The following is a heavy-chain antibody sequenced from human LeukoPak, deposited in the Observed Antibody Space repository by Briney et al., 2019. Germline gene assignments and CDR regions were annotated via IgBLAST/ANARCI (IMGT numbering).Heavy chain of an antibody. D-gene: IGHD2-21*02. V-gene: IGHV1-69*05. CDR3: ARDSGGLPRTFGY. CDR2: IIPIFGTA. Sequence: ASVKVSSKASGGTFSGYAVSLGRQAPGQGLEWMGRIIPIFGTANYAQKVQVRVMITTHESTNTAYMELNNLRFKDTAVYYYARDSGGLPRTFGYWGEGNLVTVSS. CDR1: GGTFSGYA. J-gene: IGHJ4*02.